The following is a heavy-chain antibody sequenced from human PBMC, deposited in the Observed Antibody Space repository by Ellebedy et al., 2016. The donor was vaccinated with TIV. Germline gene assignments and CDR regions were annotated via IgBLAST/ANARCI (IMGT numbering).Heavy chain of an antibody. D-gene: IGHD1-14*01. CDR1: RFTFSSYA. CDR2: ISGSGVKT. J-gene: IGHJ4*02. V-gene: IGHV3-23*01. Sequence: GESLKISXAASRFTFSSYAMSWLRQAPGKGLEWVSGISGSGVKTEYADSVNGRFTISRDNAKNTLYLQMNSLRAEDTAVYYCSRDSNHSPDYWGQGILVTVSS. CDR3: SRDSNHSPDY.